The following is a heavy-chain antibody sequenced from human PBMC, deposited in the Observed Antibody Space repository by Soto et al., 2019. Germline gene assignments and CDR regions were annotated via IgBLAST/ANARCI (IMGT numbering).Heavy chain of an antibody. Sequence: SETLSLTCAVYGGSFSGYYWSWIRQPPGKGLEWIGEINHSGSTNYNPSLKSRVTISVDTSKNQFSLKLSSVTAADTAVYYCARLGPGYCSGGSYYSSDYWGQGTLVTVSS. CDR2: INHSGST. D-gene: IGHD2-15*01. CDR1: GGSFSGYY. CDR3: ARLGPGYCSGGSYYSSDY. V-gene: IGHV4-34*01. J-gene: IGHJ4*02.